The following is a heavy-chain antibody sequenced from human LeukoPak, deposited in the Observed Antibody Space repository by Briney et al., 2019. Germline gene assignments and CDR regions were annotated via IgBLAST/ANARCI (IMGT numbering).Heavy chain of an antibody. V-gene: IGHV3-21*01. CDR1: GFTFSSYS. D-gene: IGHD6-13*01. J-gene: IGHJ3*02. Sequence: GGSLRLSCAASGFTFSSYSMNWVRQAPGKGLEWVSSISSSSSYIYYADSVKGRFTISRDNAKNSLYLQMNSLRAEDTAVYYCARDRWQQLVLFSDAFDIWGQGTMVTVSS. CDR2: ISSSSSYI. CDR3: ARDRWQQLVLFSDAFDI.